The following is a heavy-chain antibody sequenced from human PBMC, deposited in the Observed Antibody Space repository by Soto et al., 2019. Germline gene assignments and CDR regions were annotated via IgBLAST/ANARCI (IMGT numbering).Heavy chain of an antibody. Sequence: QVQLQQWGAGLLKPSETLSLTCAVYGGSFSGYYWSWIRQPPGKGLEWIGEINHSGSTNYNPSLKSRVTISVDTSKNQFSLKLSSVTAADTAVYYCAREFGIAAAGAAFDIWGQGTMVTVSS. CDR3: AREFGIAAAGAAFDI. CDR1: GGSFSGYY. D-gene: IGHD6-13*01. CDR2: INHSGST. V-gene: IGHV4-34*01. J-gene: IGHJ3*02.